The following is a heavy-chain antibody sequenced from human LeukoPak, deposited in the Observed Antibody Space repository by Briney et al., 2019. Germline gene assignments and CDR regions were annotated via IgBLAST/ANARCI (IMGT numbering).Heavy chain of an antibody. CDR1: GYSISSGFY. Sequence: SETLSLTCTVSGYSISSGFYWGWIRQPPGKGLEWIGNIYHSGSTYYNPSLKSRVTISVDTSKNQFSLKLISVTAADTAVYYCASTYSLYDAFDIWGQGTMVAVSS. D-gene: IGHD1-26*01. CDR2: IYHSGST. V-gene: IGHV4-38-2*02. J-gene: IGHJ3*02. CDR3: ASTYSLYDAFDI.